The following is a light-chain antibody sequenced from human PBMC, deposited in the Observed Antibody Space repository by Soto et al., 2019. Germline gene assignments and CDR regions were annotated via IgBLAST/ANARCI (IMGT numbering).Light chain of an antibody. Sequence: SYELTQPPSVSVAPGKTARITCGGNNIGSKSVHWYQQKPGQAPVLVINYDSDRPPPIPERFSGSNSWNTATLTISRVEDGDEADYYYQVWDSSSDHAVVFGGGTKLTVL. V-gene: IGLV3-21*04. J-gene: IGLJ2*01. CDR3: QVWDSSSDHAVV. CDR1: NIGSKS. CDR2: YDS.